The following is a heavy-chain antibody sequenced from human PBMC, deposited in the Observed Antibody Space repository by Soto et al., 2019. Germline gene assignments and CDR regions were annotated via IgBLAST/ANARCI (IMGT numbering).Heavy chain of an antibody. Sequence: GGSLRLSCAASGFTFSSYSMNWVRQAPGKGLEWVSSISSSSSYIYYADSVKGRFTISRDNAKNSLYLQMNSLRAEDTAVYYCARTGIAVATFDPWGQGTLVTVSS. CDR1: GFTFSSYS. CDR2: ISSSSSYI. CDR3: ARTGIAVATFDP. D-gene: IGHD6-19*01. V-gene: IGHV3-21*01. J-gene: IGHJ5*02.